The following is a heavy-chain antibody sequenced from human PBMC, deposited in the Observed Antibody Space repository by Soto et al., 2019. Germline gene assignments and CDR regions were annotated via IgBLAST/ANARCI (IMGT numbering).Heavy chain of an antibody. V-gene: IGHV1-2*04. Sequence: ASVKVSCKASGYTFTGYYMHWVRQAPGQGLEWMGWINPNSGGTNYAQKFQGWVTMTRDTSISTAYMELSRLRSDDTAVYYCARGRPIAVALGVSGRTDGMDVWGQGTTVTVSS. CDR3: ARGRPIAVALGVSGRTDGMDV. D-gene: IGHD2-2*01. CDR1: GYTFTGYY. J-gene: IGHJ6*02. CDR2: INPNSGGT.